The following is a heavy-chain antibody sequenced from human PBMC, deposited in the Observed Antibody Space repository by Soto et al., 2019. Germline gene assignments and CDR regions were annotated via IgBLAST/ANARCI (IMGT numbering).Heavy chain of an antibody. CDR1: GFTFSSYA. J-gene: IGHJ4*02. CDR2: ISYDGSNK. CDR3: ARGQLWSNILLYYFDY. Sequence: VGSLRLSCAASGFTFSSYAMHWVRQAPGKGLEWVAVISYDGSNKYYADSVKGRFTISRDNSKNTLYLQMNSLRAEDTAVYYCARGQLWSNILLYYFDYWGQGTLVTVSS. V-gene: IGHV3-30-3*01. D-gene: IGHD5-18*01.